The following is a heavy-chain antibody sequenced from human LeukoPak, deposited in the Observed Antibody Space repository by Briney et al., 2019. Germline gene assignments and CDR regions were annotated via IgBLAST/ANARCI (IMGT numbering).Heavy chain of an antibody. CDR1: GFTFSSYA. CDR2: ISYDGSNK. D-gene: IGHD6-13*01. Sequence: GGSLRLSCAASGFTFSSYAMHWVRQAPGKGLEWVAVISYDGSNKYYADSVKGRFTISRDNSKNTLYLQMNSLRAEDTAVYYCARGVSSSWYSQLDYWGQGTLVTVSS. V-gene: IGHV3-30*04. CDR3: ARGVSSSWYSQLDY. J-gene: IGHJ4*02.